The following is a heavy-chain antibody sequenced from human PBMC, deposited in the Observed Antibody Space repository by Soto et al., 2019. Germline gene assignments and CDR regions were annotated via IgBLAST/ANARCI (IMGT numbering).Heavy chain of an antibody. D-gene: IGHD4-17*01. CDR1: GGSISSGGYY. CDR3: ARVRWDYGELYYYYGMDV. Sequence: SETLSLTCTVSGGSISSGGYYWSWIRQHPGKGLEWIGYIYYSGSTYYNPSLKSRVTISVDTSKNQFSLKLSSVTAADTAVYYCARVRWDYGELYYYYGMDVWGQGTTVTVSS. J-gene: IGHJ6*02. CDR2: IYYSGST. V-gene: IGHV4-31*03.